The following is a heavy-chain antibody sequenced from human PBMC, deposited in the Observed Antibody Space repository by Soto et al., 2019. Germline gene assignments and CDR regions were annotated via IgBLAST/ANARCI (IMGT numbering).Heavy chain of an antibody. CDR2: IYHSGST. Sequence: TLSLTCAVSGGSISSGGYSWSWIRQPPGKGLEWIGYIYHSGSTYYNPSLKSRVTISVDRSKNQFSLKLSSVTAADTAVYYCARAHGSGWGAFDIWGQGTMVTVSS. CDR3: ARAHGSGWGAFDI. V-gene: IGHV4-30-2*01. D-gene: IGHD3-10*01. CDR1: GGSISSGGYS. J-gene: IGHJ3*02.